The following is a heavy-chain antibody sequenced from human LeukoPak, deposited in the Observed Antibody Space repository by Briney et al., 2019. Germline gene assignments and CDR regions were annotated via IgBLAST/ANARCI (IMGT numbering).Heavy chain of an antibody. CDR1: GGTFSSYA. V-gene: IGHV1-69*13. Sequence: SVKVSCKASGGTFSSYAISWVRQAPGQGLEWMGGIIPIFGTANYAQKFQGRVTITADESTSTAYMELSSLRSEDTAVYYCARAVAARPVTEYFQHWGQGTLVTVSS. D-gene: IGHD6-6*01. CDR3: ARAVAARPVTEYFQH. CDR2: IIPIFGTA. J-gene: IGHJ1*01.